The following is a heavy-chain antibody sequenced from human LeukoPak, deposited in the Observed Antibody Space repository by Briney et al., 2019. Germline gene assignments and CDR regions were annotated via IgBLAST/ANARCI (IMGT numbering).Heavy chain of an antibody. D-gene: IGHD6-19*01. Sequence: SETLSLTCTVSGGSISSGGYYWSWIRQHPGKGLEWIEYIYYSGSTYYNPSLKSRVTISVDTSKNQFSLKLSSVTAADTAVYYCARELSVAGHNWFDPWGQGTLVTVSS. CDR1: GGSISSGGYY. V-gene: IGHV4-31*03. J-gene: IGHJ5*02. CDR2: IYYSGST. CDR3: ARELSVAGHNWFDP.